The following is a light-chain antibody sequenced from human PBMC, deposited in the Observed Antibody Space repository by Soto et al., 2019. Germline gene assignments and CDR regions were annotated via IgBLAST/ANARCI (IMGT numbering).Light chain of an antibody. Sequence: QSALTQPASVSGSPGQSITISCTGTSSNVGSYNLVSWYQQHPGKVPKLMIYDVTNRPSGVSNRFSGSKSGNTASLTISGHQAEDEADYYCSSYTLTYSRGGYVFGSGTKLTVL. V-gene: IGLV2-14*02. CDR3: SSYTLTYSRGGYV. J-gene: IGLJ1*01. CDR1: SSNVGSYNL. CDR2: DVT.